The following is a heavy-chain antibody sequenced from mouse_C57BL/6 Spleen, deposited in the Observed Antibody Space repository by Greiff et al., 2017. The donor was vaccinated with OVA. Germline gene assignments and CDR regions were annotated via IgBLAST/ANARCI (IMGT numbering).Heavy chain of an antibody. Sequence: QVQLQQSGAELVKPGASVKLSCKASGYTFTSYWMHWVKQRPGQGLEWIGMIHPNSGSTNYNEKFKSKATLTVDKSSSTAYMQLSSLTSEDSAVYYCARDYDYDWAMDYWGQGTSVTVSS. V-gene: IGHV1-64*01. D-gene: IGHD2-4*01. CDR2: IHPNSGST. CDR3: ARDYDYDWAMDY. CDR1: GYTFTSYW. J-gene: IGHJ4*01.